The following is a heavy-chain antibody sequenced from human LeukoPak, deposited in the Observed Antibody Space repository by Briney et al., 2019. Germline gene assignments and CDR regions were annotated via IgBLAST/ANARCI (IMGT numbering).Heavy chain of an antibody. CDR1: GGSIISSDYY. D-gene: IGHD2-2*01. J-gene: IGHJ6*03. CDR3: ARDRGPYCSSTSCYLKYYYYYMDV. V-gene: IGHV4-39*07. Sequence: SETLSLTCTVSGGSIISSDYYWAWIRQPPGKGLEWIGSIHYSGSAYYGPTLRSRVTISVDTSKNQFSLKLSSVTAADTAVYYCARDRGPYCSSTSCYLKYYYYYMDVWGKGTTVTVSS. CDR2: IHYSGSA.